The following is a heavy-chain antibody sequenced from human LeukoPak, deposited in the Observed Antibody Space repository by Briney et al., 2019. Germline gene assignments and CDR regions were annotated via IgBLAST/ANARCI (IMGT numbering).Heavy chain of an antibody. D-gene: IGHD5-24*01. Sequence: GGSLRLSCAASGFTVSDYYMSWIRQAPGKGLEWISYLSSSGSHTNFADSVEGRFTISRDNAKNSLYLQMNSLRVEDTAVYYCAWELTKRYDSWGQGTLVTVSS. J-gene: IGHJ4*02. CDR2: LSSSGSHT. V-gene: IGHV3-11*06. CDR1: GFTVSDYY. CDR3: AWELTKRYDS.